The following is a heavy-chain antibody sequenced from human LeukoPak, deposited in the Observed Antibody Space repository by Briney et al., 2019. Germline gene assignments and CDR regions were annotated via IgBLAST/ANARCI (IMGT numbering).Heavy chain of an antibody. CDR1: GFTFSNYE. J-gene: IGHJ4*02. D-gene: IGHD5-24*01. V-gene: IGHV3-48*03. CDR3: EKSGYNRFDY. Sequence: GGSLRLSCAASGFTFSNYEMNWIRQAPGKGLEWISYISNSGNTKYYADSVKGRFSISRDNANNSVYLQMNNLEAEDTAVYYCEKSGYNRFDYWGQGTLVTVSS. CDR2: ISNSGNTK.